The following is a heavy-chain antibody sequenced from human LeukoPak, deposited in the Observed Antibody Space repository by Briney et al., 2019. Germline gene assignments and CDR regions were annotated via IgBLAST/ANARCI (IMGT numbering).Heavy chain of an antibody. Sequence: GGSLRLSCAASGFTFSSYAMHWVRQAPGKGLEWVAVISYDGSNKYYADSVKGRFTISRDNSKNTVSLQMNSLRVEDTAVYNCARELTMDSFVAFDIWGQGTMVTVSS. J-gene: IGHJ3*02. V-gene: IGHV3-30*04. CDR1: GFTFSSYA. CDR2: ISYDGSNK. CDR3: ARELTMDSFVAFDI. D-gene: IGHD3-10*01.